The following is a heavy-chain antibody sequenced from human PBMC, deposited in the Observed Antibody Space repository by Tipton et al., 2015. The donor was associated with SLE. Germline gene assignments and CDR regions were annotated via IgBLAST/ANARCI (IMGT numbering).Heavy chain of an antibody. Sequence: TLSLTCAVYGGSFSGYYWSWIRQPPGKGLEWIGEINHSGSTNYNPSLKSRVTISVDTSKNQFSLKLSSVTAADTAVYYCARAGAYSYGYFDYWGQGTLVTVSS. J-gene: IGHJ4*02. D-gene: IGHD5-18*01. CDR1: GGSFSGYY. V-gene: IGHV4-34*01. CDR3: ARAGAYSYGYFDY. CDR2: INHSGST.